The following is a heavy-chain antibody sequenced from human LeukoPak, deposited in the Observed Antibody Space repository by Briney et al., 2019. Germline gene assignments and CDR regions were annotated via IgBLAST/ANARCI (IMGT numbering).Heavy chain of an antibody. D-gene: IGHD1-26*01. Sequence: ASVKVSCKASGGTFSSYAISWVRQAPGQGLEWMGRIIPILGIANYAQKFQGRVTITADKSTSTAYMELSSLRSEDTAVYYCARDLSGSYGTVFDPWGQGTLVTVSS. V-gene: IGHV1-69*04. CDR2: IIPILGIA. J-gene: IGHJ5*02. CDR1: GGTFSSYA. CDR3: ARDLSGSYGTVFDP.